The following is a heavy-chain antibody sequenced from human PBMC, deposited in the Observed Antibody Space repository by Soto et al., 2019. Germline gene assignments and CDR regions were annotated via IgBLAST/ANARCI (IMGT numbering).Heavy chain of an antibody. CDR1: GFTFSSYA. V-gene: IGHV3-23*01. CDR3: AKRRPGPFIVVVPAAEDY. J-gene: IGHJ4*02. Sequence: GGSLRLSCAASGFTFSSYAMSWVRQAPGKGLEWVSAISGSGGSTYYADSVKGRFTISRDNSKNTLYLQMNSLRAEDTAVYYCAKRRPGPFIVVVPAAEDYWGQGTLVTVSS. D-gene: IGHD2-2*01. CDR2: ISGSGGST.